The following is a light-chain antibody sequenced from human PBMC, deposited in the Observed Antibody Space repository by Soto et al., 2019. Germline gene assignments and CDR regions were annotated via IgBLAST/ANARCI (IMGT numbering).Light chain of an antibody. J-gene: IGLJ1*01. Sequence: QSVLTQPPSVAGSPGQSVTISCTWVSSNIGAGYDVHWYQQLPGRAPKLLIYANTNRPSGVPDRFSGSKSGTSASLAITGLQAEDEADYYCQAYDSSLSGSYVFGTGTKVTVL. V-gene: IGLV1-40*01. CDR3: QAYDSSLSGSYV. CDR1: SSNIGAGYD. CDR2: ANT.